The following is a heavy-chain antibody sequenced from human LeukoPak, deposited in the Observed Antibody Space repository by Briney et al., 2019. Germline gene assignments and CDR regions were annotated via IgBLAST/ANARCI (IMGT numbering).Heavy chain of an antibody. Sequence: GGTLRLSCAASGFTFSSYSMNWVRQAPGKGLEWISSITINSNYIYYADSVKGRFTISRDNAKNSLYLQMDSLRAEDTAVYYCARTLCNFLGGVRCYDAFDIWGQGTMVTVSS. CDR3: ARTLCNFLGGVRCYDAFDI. D-gene: IGHD3-10*01. CDR2: ITINSNYI. CDR1: GFTFSSYS. V-gene: IGHV3-21*01. J-gene: IGHJ3*02.